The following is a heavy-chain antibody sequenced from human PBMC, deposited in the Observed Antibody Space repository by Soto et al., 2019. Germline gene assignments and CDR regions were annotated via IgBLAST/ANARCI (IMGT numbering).Heavy chain of an antibody. CDR2: IIPIFGTA. V-gene: IGHV1-69*13. Sequence: SVKVSCKASGGTFSSYAISWVRQAPGQGLEWMGGIIPIFGTANYAQKFQGRVTITADESTSTAYMELSSLRSEDTAVYYCAVWGRGYSSAYFQHWGQGTLVTVSS. J-gene: IGHJ1*01. CDR3: AVWGRGYSSAYFQH. CDR1: GGTFSSYA. D-gene: IGHD3-22*01.